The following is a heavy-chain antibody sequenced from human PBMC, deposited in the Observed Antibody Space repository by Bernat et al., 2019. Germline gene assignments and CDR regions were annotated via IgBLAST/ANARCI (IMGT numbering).Heavy chain of an antibody. J-gene: IGHJ4*02. Sequence: QVQLQQWGAGLLKPSETLSLTCAVYGGSFSGYYWSWIRQPPGKGLEWIGEINHSGSTNYNPCLKSRVTITVETSKTQFSMKLSSVAAADTAVYYCAREGGVEAGTKWGQGTLVTVSS. CDR2: INHSGST. CDR3: AREGGVEAGTK. V-gene: IGHV4-34*01. CDR1: GGSFSGYY. D-gene: IGHD6-13*01.